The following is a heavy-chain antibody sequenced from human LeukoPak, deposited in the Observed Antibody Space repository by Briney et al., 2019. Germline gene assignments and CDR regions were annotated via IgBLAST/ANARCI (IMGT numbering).Heavy chain of an antibody. Sequence: RGSLRLSCAAAGYTSSSHAMSWVRQAPGKGLEWVSAISGRGGSTYYADSVKGRFTISRNNSKNTLYLQMNSLRAEDTAVYYCAKLMEVIPVNDAFDIWGQGTMATVSS. J-gene: IGHJ3*02. CDR2: ISGRGGST. D-gene: IGHD3-10*01. CDR1: GYTSSSHA. CDR3: AKLMEVIPVNDAFDI. V-gene: IGHV3-23*01.